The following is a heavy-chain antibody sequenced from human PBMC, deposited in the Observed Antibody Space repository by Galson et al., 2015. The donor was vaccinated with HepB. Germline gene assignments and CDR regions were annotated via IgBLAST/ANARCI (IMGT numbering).Heavy chain of an antibody. D-gene: IGHD3-9*01. CDR3: ARVPVMYYDILTERAYYYYGMDV. J-gene: IGHJ6*02. Sequence: SLRLSCAASGFTFSDSYMSWIRQAPGKGLEWVSYISSSGSTIYYADSVKGRFTISRDNAKNSLYLQMNSLRAEDTAVYYCARVPVMYYDILTERAYYYYGMDVWGQGTTVTVSS. CDR2: ISSSGSTI. CDR1: GFTFSDSY. V-gene: IGHV3-11*01.